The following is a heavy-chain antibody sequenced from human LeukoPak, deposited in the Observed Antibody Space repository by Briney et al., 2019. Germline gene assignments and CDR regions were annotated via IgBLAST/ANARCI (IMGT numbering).Heavy chain of an antibody. CDR2: ISSSSSYT. CDR1: GFTLSDYY. V-gene: IGHV3-11*06. D-gene: IGHD6-6*01. J-gene: IGHJ5*02. CDR3: ARASSGQMVFDP. Sequence: PGGSLRLSCAASGFTLSDYYMSWIRQAPGKGLEWVSYISSSSSYTNYADSVKGRFTISRDNAKNSLYLQMNSLRAEDTAVYYCARASSGQMVFDPWGQGTLVTVSS.